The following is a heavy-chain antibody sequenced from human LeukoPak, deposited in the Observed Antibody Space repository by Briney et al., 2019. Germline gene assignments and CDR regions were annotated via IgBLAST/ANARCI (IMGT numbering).Heavy chain of an antibody. CDR3: ALRFLEWLLYIDY. J-gene: IGHJ4*02. D-gene: IGHD3-3*01. CDR2: IIPIFGTA. CDR1: GYTFTGYY. V-gene: IGHV1-69*13. Sequence: SVKVSCKASGYTFTGYYMHWVRQAPGQGLEWMGGIIPIFGTANYAQKFQGRVTITADESTSTAYMELSSLRSEDTAVYYCALRFLEWLLYIDYWGQGTLVTVSS.